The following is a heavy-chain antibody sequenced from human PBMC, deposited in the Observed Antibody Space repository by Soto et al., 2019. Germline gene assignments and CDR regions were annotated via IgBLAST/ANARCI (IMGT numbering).Heavy chain of an antibody. Sequence: SETLCLTCAVYGGSFSGHYWRRIRQPPGKGLEWIGEINHSGGTSYNPSLKSRFTISVDTSKSQFYLKLNSVTAADRAVYYCARGSVDTVDSICSYEFWGQGTTVTVSS. CDR1: GGSFSGHY. CDR3: ARGSVDTVDSICSYEF. D-gene: IGHD3-22*01. CDR2: INHSGGT. V-gene: IGHV4-34*01. J-gene: IGHJ6*02.